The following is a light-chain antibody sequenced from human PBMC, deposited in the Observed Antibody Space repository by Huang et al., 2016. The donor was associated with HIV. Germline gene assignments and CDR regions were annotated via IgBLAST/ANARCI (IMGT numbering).Light chain of an antibody. Sequence: DIVMTQSPPFLSVSPGEPASISCKSSQSLLHSDESNYLAWYLQRPGKSPQLVIYLATNRAPGVPARFSGRGSGTDFTLKISRVESEDVGIYYCMQSLQPPWTFGQGTKVEMK. CDR3: MQSLQPPWT. CDR2: LAT. CDR1: QSLLHSDESNY. J-gene: IGKJ1*01. V-gene: IGKV2-28*01.